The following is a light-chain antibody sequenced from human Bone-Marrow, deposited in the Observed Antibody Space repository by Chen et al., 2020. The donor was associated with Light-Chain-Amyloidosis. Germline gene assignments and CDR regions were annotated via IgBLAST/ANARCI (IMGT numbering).Light chain of an antibody. Sequence: QSALPQPASVSGSPGQSITLSCTGSSSDVGNYNLVSWYQQHPAKAPKLMIFEVNKRPSGVSHRFSGSKSGNTASLTISGLLAEDEADYHCGSYAGSNTVVFGGGTKLTVL. CDR3: GSYAGSNTVV. CDR1: SSDVGNYNL. V-gene: IGLV2-23*02. CDR2: EVN. J-gene: IGLJ2*01.